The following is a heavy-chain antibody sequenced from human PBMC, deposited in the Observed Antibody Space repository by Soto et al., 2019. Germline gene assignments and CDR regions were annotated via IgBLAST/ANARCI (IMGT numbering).Heavy chain of an antibody. CDR1: KFSFSGYW. CDR2: VNPDGSTT. J-gene: IGHJ5*02. CDR3: VKVASGCYDWFDL. V-gene: IGHV3-74*01. D-gene: IGHD1-26*01. Sequence: EVQLVESGGGLVQPGGSLRLSCAASKFSFSGYWMHWVRQAPGKGLMWVSRVNPDGSTTTYADSVKGRFTISRDNAKNTVFLQMNSLIADDADVYYCVKVASGCYDWFDLWCQGALVTVSS.